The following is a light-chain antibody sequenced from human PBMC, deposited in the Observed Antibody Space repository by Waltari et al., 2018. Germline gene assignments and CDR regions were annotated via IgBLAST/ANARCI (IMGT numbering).Light chain of an antibody. CDR1: NIESKS. CDR3: QVWDANTDPGV. Sequence: SYVLTQPPSVSVAPGETARITWGGTNIESKSLHWYRQRPGQAPVVVISYDNDRAAGIPERFSGSNSGNTATLTISRVEAGDEADYYCQVWDANTDPGVFGTGTEVTVL. J-gene: IGLJ1*01. V-gene: IGLV3-21*01. CDR2: YDN.